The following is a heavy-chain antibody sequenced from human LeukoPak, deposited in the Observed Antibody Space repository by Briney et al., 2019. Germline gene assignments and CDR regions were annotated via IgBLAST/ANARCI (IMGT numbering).Heavy chain of an antibody. CDR1: GFTFDDYG. J-gene: IGHJ5*02. CDR2: INWNGGST. V-gene: IGHV3-20*04. D-gene: IGHD1-1*01. CDR3: ARRHTTNWYNWFDP. Sequence: GGSLTLSCVASGFTFDDYGMRWVRQAPGNGLESVSDINWNGGSTDYADFVKGRFTIDRDNAKNSLYLHMSSLRDEDTAFYYCARRHTTNWYNWFDPWGQGTLVIVSS.